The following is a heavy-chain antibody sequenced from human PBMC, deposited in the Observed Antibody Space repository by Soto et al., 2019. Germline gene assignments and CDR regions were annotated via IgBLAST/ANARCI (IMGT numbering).Heavy chain of an antibody. CDR3: ARDKVVRGVRSIYYYYGMDV. D-gene: IGHD3-10*01. Sequence: GESLKISCAASGFTFSSYDMHWVRQATGKGLEWVSAIGTAGDTYYPGSVKGRFTISRENAKNSLYLQMNSLRAEDTAVYYCARDKVVRGVRSIYYYYGMDVWGQGTTVTVSS. V-gene: IGHV3-13*01. J-gene: IGHJ6*02. CDR1: GFTFSSYD. CDR2: IGTAGDT.